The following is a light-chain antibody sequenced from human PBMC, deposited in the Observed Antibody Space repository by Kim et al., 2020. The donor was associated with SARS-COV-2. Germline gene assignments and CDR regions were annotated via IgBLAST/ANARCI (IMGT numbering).Light chain of an antibody. CDR2: GAS. J-gene: IGKJ2*01. V-gene: IGKV3-15*01. CDR3: QQYNNWLRYT. CDR1: QSVSSN. Sequence: EIVMTQSPATLSVSPGERATLSCRASQSVSSNLAWYQQKPGQAPRLLIYGASTRATGIPARFSGSESGTEFTLTISSLQSEDFAVYYCQQYNNWLRYTFGQGTKLEI.